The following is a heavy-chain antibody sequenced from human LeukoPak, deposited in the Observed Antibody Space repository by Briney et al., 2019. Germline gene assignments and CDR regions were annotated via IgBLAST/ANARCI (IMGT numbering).Heavy chain of an antibody. CDR3: ARVSYSSGWFDY. D-gene: IGHD6-19*01. J-gene: IGHJ4*02. CDR1: GGTFSIYA. CDR2: IIPIFGTA. V-gene: IGHV1-69*13. Sequence: ASVKVSCKASGGTFSIYAISWVRQAPGQGLEWMGGIIPIFGTANYAQKFQGRVTITADESTSTAYMELSSLRSEDTAVYYCARVSYSSGWFDYWGQGTLVTVSS.